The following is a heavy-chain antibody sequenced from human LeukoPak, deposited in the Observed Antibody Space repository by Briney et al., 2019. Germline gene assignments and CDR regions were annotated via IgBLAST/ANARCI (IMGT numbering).Heavy chain of an antibody. Sequence: GGSLRLSCAASGFTFSDYYMSWIRQAPGKGLEWGSYISSSGSTIYYADSVKGRFTISRDNAKKSLYLQMSSLRAEDTAVYYCARVYSSSWYSGYLYMDVWGKGTTVTVSS. D-gene: IGHD6-13*01. CDR2: ISSSGSTI. CDR3: ARVYSSSWYSGYLYMDV. V-gene: IGHV3-11*01. CDR1: GFTFSDYY. J-gene: IGHJ6*03.